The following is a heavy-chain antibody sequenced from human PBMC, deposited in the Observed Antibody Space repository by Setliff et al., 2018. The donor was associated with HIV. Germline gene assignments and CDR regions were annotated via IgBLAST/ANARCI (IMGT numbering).Heavy chain of an antibody. D-gene: IGHD2-8*01. CDR3: VREDRVYERQLISPGAIDY. CDR2: VYYGGDT. Sequence: SETLSLTCAVSGVSITSTIYYWGWIRQPPGKGLEWIGSVYYGGDTYCNPSLKSRLTLSLDTSKNQFSLKLTSVTAADTAVYYCVREDRVYERQLISPGAIDYWGQGTLVTVSS. J-gene: IGHJ4*02. CDR1: GVSITSTIYY. V-gene: IGHV4-39*07.